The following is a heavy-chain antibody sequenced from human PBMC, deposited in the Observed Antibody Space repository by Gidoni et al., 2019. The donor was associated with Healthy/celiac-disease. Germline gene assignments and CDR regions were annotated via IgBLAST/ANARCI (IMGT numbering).Heavy chain of an antibody. Sequence: QVQLQESGPGLVKPSETLSLTCTVSGGSISSYYWSWIRQPPGKGLEWIGYIYYSGSTNYNPSLKSRVTISVDTSKNQFSLKLSSVTAADTAVYYCARAPYSSSWPDAFDIWGQGTMVTVSS. CDR1: GGSISSYY. CDR3: ARAPYSSSWPDAFDI. D-gene: IGHD6-13*01. CDR2: IYYSGST. V-gene: IGHV4-59*01. J-gene: IGHJ3*02.